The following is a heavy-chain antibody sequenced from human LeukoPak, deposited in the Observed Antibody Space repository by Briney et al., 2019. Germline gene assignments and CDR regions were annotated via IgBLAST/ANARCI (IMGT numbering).Heavy chain of an antibody. V-gene: IGHV3-30*18. Sequence: GRSLRLSCAASGFTFSTYGMHWVRQAPGKGLEWVAVISYDGSNKYYADSVKGRFTISRDNSKNTLYLQMNSLRAEDTAVYYCAKVSLLWFGELDWGQGTLVTVSS. D-gene: IGHD3-10*01. J-gene: IGHJ4*02. CDR1: GFTFSTYG. CDR3: AKVSLLWFGELD. CDR2: ISYDGSNK.